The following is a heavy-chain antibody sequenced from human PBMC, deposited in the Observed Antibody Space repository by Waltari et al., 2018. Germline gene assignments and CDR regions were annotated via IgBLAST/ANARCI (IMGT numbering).Heavy chain of an antibody. V-gene: IGHV1-2*06. CDR2: INPNSGDT. J-gene: IGHJ4*02. CDR1: GYTFIVFF. CDR3: ARSGGGTTTFGVAE. Sequence: QVPLVQSGAEVKKSGASVKVSCKASGYTFIVFFIHWVRQAPGQGLEWMGRINPNSGDTSYAQRFQGRVTMTGDTSITTAYMELTGLRSDDTAIYYCARSGGGTTTFGVAEWGQGSLVTVSS. D-gene: IGHD3-3*01.